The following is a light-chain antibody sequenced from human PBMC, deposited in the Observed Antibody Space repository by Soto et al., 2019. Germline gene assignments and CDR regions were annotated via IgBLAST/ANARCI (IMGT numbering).Light chain of an antibody. J-gene: IGLJ2*01. V-gene: IGLV2-14*01. CDR1: SSDVGAHNY. Sequence: QSALTQPASVSGSPGQSITISCTGTSSDVGAHNYVSWYQQHPGKAPKLIMYEVSNRPSGVSNRFSSSKSVNTASLTISGLQAEDEADYYCNSYTNSDTPVLFGGGTKLTVL. CDR3: NSYTNSDTPVL. CDR2: EVS.